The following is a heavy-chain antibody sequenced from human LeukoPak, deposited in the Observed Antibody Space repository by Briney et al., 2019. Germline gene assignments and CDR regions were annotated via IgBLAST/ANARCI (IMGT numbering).Heavy chain of an antibody. D-gene: IGHD2-15*01. CDR3: AKNGYCSGGSCYSGWFDP. J-gene: IGHJ5*02. V-gene: IGHV3-23*01. Sequence: PGGSLRLSCAAPGFTFSSYAMSWVRQAPGKGLEWVSAISGSGGSTYYADSVKGRFTISRDNSKNTLYLQMNSLRAEDTAVYYCAKNGYCSGGSCYSGWFDPWGQGTLVTVSS. CDR2: ISGSGGST. CDR1: GFTFSSYA.